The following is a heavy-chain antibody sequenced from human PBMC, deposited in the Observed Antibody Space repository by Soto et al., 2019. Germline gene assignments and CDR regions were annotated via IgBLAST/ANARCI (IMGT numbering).Heavy chain of an antibody. D-gene: IGHD3-16*01. J-gene: IGHJ4*02. Sequence: QVQLQQWGAGLLKPSETLSLTCAVYGGSFSGYYWSWIRQPPGKGLEWIGEINHSGSTNYNPPLKGRVTIAVVTSTHQFARMLSSVSAADTAVYYCASAGLGGYYVDYCGQGTLVTASS. V-gene: IGHV4-34*01. CDR1: GGSFSGYY. CDR2: INHSGST. CDR3: ASAGLGGYYVDY.